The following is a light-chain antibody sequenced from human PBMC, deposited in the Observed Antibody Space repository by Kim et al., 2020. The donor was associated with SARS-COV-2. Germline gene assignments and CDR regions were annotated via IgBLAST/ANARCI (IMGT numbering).Light chain of an antibody. V-gene: IGLV2-14*03. CDR2: DVN. CDR3: SSYTTSSTWV. Sequence: GQSITISCTGTSSDVGTYHYITWYQQYPGKAPKLMIYDVNKRPSGVSNRFSGSKSGNTASLTISGLQAEDEADYYCSSYTTSSTWVFGGGTQLTVL. CDR1: SSDVGTYHY. J-gene: IGLJ3*02.